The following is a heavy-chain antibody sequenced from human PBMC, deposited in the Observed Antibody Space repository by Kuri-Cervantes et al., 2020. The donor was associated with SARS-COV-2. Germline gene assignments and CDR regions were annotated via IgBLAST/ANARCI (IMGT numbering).Heavy chain of an antibody. CDR2: INPNSGGT. CDR3: ARVKAVVGATELRHDRLGLDY. Sequence: ASVKVSCKASGYTFTGYYMHWVRQAPGQGLEWMGWINPNSGGTNYAQKFQGRVTMTTDTLRTTAFMELRSLRSDDTAVYYCARVKAVVGATELRHDRLGLDYWGQGTLVTVSS. D-gene: IGHD1-26*01. V-gene: IGHV1-2*02. CDR1: GYTFTGYY. J-gene: IGHJ4*02.